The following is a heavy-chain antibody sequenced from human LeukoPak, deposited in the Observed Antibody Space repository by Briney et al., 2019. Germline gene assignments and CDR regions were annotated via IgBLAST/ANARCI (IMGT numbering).Heavy chain of an antibody. CDR2: IWYDGSNK. J-gene: IGHJ4*02. V-gene: IGHV3-33*01. CDR3: ASHLGYCSGGSCYGDY. CDR1: GFTFSSYG. Sequence: GRSLRLSCAASGFTFSSYGMHWVRQAPGQGLEWVAVIWYDGSNKYYADSVKGRFTISRDNSKNTLYLQMNSLRAEDTAVYYCASHLGYCSGGSCYGDYWGQGTLVTVSS. D-gene: IGHD2-15*01.